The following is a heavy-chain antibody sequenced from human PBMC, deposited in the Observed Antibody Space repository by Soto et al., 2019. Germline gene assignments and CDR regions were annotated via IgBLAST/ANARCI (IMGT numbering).Heavy chain of an antibody. CDR1: GLTFTSYS. D-gene: IGHD6-6*01. CDR2: ISVSSTYI. CDR3: ATEYTRGRVDY. Sequence: EVQLVESGGGLVKPGGSLRLSCAASGLTFTSYSMNWVRQVPGKGLEWVSSISVSSTYIYYADSVKGRFTISRDNAKNSLFRQINSRRVEDRAVFYCATEYTRGRVDYGGQETLVTAPS. J-gene: IGHJ4*02. V-gene: IGHV3-21*01.